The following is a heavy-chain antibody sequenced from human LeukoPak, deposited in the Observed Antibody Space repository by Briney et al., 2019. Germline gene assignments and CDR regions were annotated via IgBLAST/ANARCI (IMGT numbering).Heavy chain of an antibody. V-gene: IGHV3-20*04. D-gene: IGHD6-6*01. CDR1: GFTFDDYG. Sequence: GGSLRLSCAASGFTFDDYGMSWVRQAPGKGLEWVSGINWNGGSTGYADSVKGRFTISRDNAKNSPYLRMHSLRAEDTALYYCARDALVAARLGWFDPWGQGTLVTVSS. CDR3: ARDALVAARLGWFDP. CDR2: INWNGGST. J-gene: IGHJ5*02.